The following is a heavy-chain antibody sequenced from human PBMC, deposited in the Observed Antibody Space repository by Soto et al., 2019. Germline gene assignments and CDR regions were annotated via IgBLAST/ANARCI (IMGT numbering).Heavy chain of an antibody. J-gene: IGHJ5*02. CDR3: ARVRSSGRARFDP. CDR1: GGSISSYY. V-gene: IGHV4-59*01. Sequence: NPSETLSLTCTVSGGSISSYYWSWIRQPPGKGLEWIGYIYYSGSTNYNPSLKSRVTISVDTSKNQFSLKLSSVTAADTAVYYCARVRSSGRARFDPWGQGTLVTVSS. D-gene: IGHD3-10*01. CDR2: IYYSGST.